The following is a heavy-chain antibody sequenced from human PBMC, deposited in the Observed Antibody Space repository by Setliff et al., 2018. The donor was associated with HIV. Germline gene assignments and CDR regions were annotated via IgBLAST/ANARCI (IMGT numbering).Heavy chain of an antibody. CDR2: VNNDGTDT. J-gene: IGHJ6*02. Sequence: PGGSLRLSCAASGFTFSSYAMTWVRQAPGKGLVCVSRVNNDGTDTIYADSVKGRFTISRDNAKNSMDLEMNSLRAEDTAIYYCARKLRPGHGVDVWGQGTTVTVSS. D-gene: IGHD3-10*01. CDR3: ARKLRPGHGVDV. V-gene: IGHV3-74*01. CDR1: GFTFSSYA.